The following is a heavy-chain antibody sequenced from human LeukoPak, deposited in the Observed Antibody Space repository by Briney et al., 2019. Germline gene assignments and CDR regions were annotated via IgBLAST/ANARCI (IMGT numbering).Heavy chain of an antibody. CDR3: ARVAGDGWFHP. CDR1: GFTFSSYA. CDR2: IDNNGGST. Sequence: GGSLRLSCAASGFTFSSYAMHWVRQAAGKGLEYVSAIDNNGGSTYYANSVRGRFTISRDNSKNTLYLQMGSLRVEDMAVYYCARVAGDGWFHPWGQGTLVTVSS. J-gene: IGHJ5*02. D-gene: IGHD5-24*01. V-gene: IGHV3-64*01.